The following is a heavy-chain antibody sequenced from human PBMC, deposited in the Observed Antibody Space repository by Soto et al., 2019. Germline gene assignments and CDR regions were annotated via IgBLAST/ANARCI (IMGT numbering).Heavy chain of an antibody. CDR1: GFTFSDYY. CDR2: ISSSSTYT. CDR3: ARVGEAATGTRWFDP. V-gene: IGHV3-11*05. D-gene: IGHD6-13*01. Sequence: VQLVESGGGLVKPGGSLRLSCAASGFTFSDYYMNWLRQAPGKGLEWVSYISSSSTYTKYADSAKGRFTISRDNAKNSLYLQMNSLRAEDTAVYYCARVGEAATGTRWFDPWGQGTLVTVSS. J-gene: IGHJ5*02.